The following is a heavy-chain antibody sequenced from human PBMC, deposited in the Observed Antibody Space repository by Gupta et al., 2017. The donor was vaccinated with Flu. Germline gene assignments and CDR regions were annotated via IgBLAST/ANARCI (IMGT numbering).Heavy chain of an antibody. CDR3: AGGSSTFPNYYMDV. D-gene: IGHD2-2*01. V-gene: IGHV1-2*06. Sequence: QAPGQGIEWMGRINPNSGGTNYAQKFQGRVTMTRDTSISTAYMELSRLRSDDTAVYYCAGGSSTFPNYYMDVWGKGTTVTVSS. J-gene: IGHJ6*03. CDR2: INPNSGGT.